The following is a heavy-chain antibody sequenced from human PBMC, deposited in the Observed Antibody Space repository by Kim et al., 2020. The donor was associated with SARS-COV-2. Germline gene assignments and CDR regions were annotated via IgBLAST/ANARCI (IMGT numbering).Heavy chain of an antibody. CDR1: GGSISSYY. D-gene: IGHD6-19*01. CDR2: IYYSGST. V-gene: IGHV4-59*13. Sequence: SETLSLTCTVSGGSISSYYWSWIRQPPGKGLEWIGYIYYSGSTNYNPSLKSRVTISVDTSKNQFSLKLSSVTAADTAVYYCASFRGAGIDYWGQGTLVTVSS. J-gene: IGHJ4*02. CDR3: ASFRGAGIDY.